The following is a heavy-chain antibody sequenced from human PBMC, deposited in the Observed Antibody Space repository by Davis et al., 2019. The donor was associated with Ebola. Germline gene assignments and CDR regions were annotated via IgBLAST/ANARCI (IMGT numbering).Heavy chain of an antibody. CDR2: IYSGGST. Sequence: GGSLRLSCAASGFTVSSNYMSWVRQAPGKGLEWVSVIYSGGSTYYADSVTGRFTISRDNSKNTLYLQMNSLRAEDTAVYYCARFYSGSYLAFDYWGQGTLVTVSS. CDR3: ARFYSGSYLAFDY. J-gene: IGHJ4*02. CDR1: GFTVSSNY. D-gene: IGHD1-26*01. V-gene: IGHV3-53*01.